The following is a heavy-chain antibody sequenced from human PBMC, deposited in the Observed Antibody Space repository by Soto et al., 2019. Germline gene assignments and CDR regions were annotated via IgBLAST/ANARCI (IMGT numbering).Heavy chain of an antibody. CDR2: INHSGGT. Sequence: SETLSLTCAVYGGSFSGYYWSWIRQPPGKGLEWIGEINHSGGTNYNPSLKSRVTISVDTSKNQFSLKLSSVTAADTAVYYCARQVGATTFDYWGQGTLVTVSS. J-gene: IGHJ4*02. V-gene: IGHV4-34*01. D-gene: IGHD1-26*01. CDR1: GGSFSGYY. CDR3: ARQVGATTFDY.